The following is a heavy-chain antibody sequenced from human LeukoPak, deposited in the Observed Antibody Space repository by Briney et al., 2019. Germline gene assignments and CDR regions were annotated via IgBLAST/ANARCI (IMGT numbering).Heavy chain of an antibody. CDR2: IYYSGST. CDR1: GGSISSGDYY. D-gene: IGHD2-2*01. J-gene: IGHJ4*02. CDR3: ATNSDIVVVPAATPALGY. V-gene: IGHV4-30-4*01. Sequence: PSQTLSLTCTVSGGSISSGDYYWSWIRQPPGKGLEWIGYIYYSGSTYYNPSLKSRVTISVDTSKNQFSLKLSSVTAADTAVYYCATNSDIVVVPAATPALGYWGQGTQVTVSS.